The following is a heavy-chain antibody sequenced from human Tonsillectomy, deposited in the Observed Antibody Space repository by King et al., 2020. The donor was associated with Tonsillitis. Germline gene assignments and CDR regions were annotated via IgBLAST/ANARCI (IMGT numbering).Heavy chain of an antibody. V-gene: IGHV2-5*01. CDR3: AHRHPAEYNWSYGTFDI. CDR2: LYWNDDK. CDR1: GFSLTTTGVG. Sequence: TLKESGPTLVKATQTLTLTCTFSGFSLTTTGVGVGWIRQPPGKALEWLALLYWNDDKSYRPSLSSRLTITRDTSKNQVVLTMVNMDPVDTATYYCAHRHPAEYNWSYGTFDIWGQGTMVTVSS. D-gene: IGHD1-7*01. J-gene: IGHJ3*02.